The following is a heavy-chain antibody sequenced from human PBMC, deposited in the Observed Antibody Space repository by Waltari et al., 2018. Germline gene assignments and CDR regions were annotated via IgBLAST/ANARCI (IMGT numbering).Heavy chain of an antibody. V-gene: IGHV4-38-2*01. CDR1: GYSISSGYY. D-gene: IGHD4-17*01. CDR2: IYHSGST. J-gene: IGHJ1*01. Sequence: QVQLQESGPGLVKPSETLSLTCAVSGYSISSGYYWGWIRQPPGKGLEWIGSIYHSGSTYYNPSLKSRVTISVDTSKNQFSLKLSSVTAADTAVYYCARHGAGDYGAEYFQHWGQGTLVTVSS. CDR3: ARHGAGDYGAEYFQH.